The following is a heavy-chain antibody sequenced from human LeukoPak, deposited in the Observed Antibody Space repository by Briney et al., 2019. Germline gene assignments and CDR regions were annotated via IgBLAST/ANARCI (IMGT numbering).Heavy chain of an antibody. CDR3: ARDHNWAFDY. CDR1: GFIFSSYG. CDR2: IGLASGFT. J-gene: IGHJ4*02. Sequence: GGSLRLSCAASGFIFSSYGMNWVRQAPGRGLEWISYIGLASGFTSYADSVKGRFTISSDTATNSLYLHMHSLRAEDTAVYYCARDHNWAFDYWGQGALVTVSS. V-gene: IGHV3-21*05. D-gene: IGHD1-20*01.